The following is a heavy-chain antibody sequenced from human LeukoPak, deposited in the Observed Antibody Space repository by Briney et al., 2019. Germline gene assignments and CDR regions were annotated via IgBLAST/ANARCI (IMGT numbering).Heavy chain of an antibody. J-gene: IGHJ4*02. CDR1: GFTFSNSW. Sequence: GGSLRLSCLASGFTFSNSWMTWVRQAPGRGLEWVANIKEDGSDKQYVDSVRGRFTISRDNAKNSVSLQMDGLRAEDTAVYYCARDGSSSWYLRWYFDYWGQGTLVTVSS. CDR2: IKEDGSDK. CDR3: ARDGSSSWYLRWYFDY. D-gene: IGHD6-13*01. V-gene: IGHV3-7*01.